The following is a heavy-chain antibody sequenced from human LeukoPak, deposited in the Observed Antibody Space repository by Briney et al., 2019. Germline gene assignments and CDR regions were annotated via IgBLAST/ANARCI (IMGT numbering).Heavy chain of an antibody. CDR3: ARLAETSAYFDAFDI. CDR2: MYPGDSDT. CDR1: GYNFTTYW. V-gene: IGHV5-51*01. J-gene: IGHJ3*02. Sequence: GESLKISCKGSGYNFTTYWIGWVRQMPGKGLEWMGIMYPGDSDTRYSPSFQGQVTISADRSISTAYLQWSSLKASDTAMYYCARLAETSAYFDAFDIWGQGTMVTVSS. D-gene: IGHD2-8*01.